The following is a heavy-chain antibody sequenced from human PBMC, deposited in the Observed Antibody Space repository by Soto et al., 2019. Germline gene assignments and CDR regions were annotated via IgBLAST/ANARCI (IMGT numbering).Heavy chain of an antibody. CDR2: ISYDGSNK. J-gene: IGHJ4*02. D-gene: IGHD6-19*01. Sequence: QVQLVESGGGVVQPGRSLRLSCAASGFTFSSYAMHWVRQAPGKGLEWVAVISYDGSNKYYADSVKGRFTISRDNSKNTLDLQMNSMRAEDTAVYDCGRPLGGSGSYKWSFDYWGQGTLVTVPS. V-gene: IGHV3-30-3*01. CDR3: GRPLGGSGSYKWSFDY. CDR1: GFTFSSYA.